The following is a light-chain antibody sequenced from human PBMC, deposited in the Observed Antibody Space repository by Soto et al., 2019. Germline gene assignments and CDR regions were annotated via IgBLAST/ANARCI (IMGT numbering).Light chain of an antibody. CDR2: DAS. CDR3: QQYNHRTPNYT. Sequence: EIVMTQSPATLSVSPGERATLSCRASESISNNLAWFRQKPGHAPRLLIYDASTRATDTPARFSGSGSGTEFTLTISSLQSEDVAIYYCQQYNHRTPNYTFGQGTKVEIK. J-gene: IGKJ2*01. CDR1: ESISNN. V-gene: IGKV3-15*01.